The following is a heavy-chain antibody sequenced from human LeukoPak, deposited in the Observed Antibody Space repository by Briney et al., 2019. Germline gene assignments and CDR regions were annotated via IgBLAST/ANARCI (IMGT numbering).Heavy chain of an antibody. CDR1: GFTFSYYG. CDR3: TRDREDIVVVVAADENYFDY. V-gene: IGHV3-33*01. J-gene: IGHJ4*02. Sequence: GGSLRLSCAASGFTFSYYGMQWVRQAPGKGLEWVALIWHDGSKRYYADSVKGRFTISRDNSKNILYLQMTSLRAEDTAVYYCTRDREDIVVVVAADENYFDYWGRGTLVTVSS. CDR2: IWHDGSKR. D-gene: IGHD2-15*01.